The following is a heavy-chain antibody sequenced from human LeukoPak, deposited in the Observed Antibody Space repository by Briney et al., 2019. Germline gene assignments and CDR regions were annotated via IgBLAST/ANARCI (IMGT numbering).Heavy chain of an antibody. CDR3: ARDLGYCSSTSCHDAFDI. D-gene: IGHD2-2*01. CDR1: GFTFSNYA. Sequence: PGGSLRLSCAASGFTFSNYAMSWVRQAPGKGLEWVSSISSSSSYIYYADSVKGRFTISRDNAKNSLYLQMNSLRAEDTAVYYCARDLGYCSSTSCHDAFDIWGQGTMVTVSS. CDR2: ISSSSSYI. J-gene: IGHJ3*02. V-gene: IGHV3-21*01.